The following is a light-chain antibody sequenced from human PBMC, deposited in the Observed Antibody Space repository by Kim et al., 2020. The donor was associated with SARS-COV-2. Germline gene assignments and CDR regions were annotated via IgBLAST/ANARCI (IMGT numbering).Light chain of an antibody. CDR3: MQGTHWPPYT. CDR2: KVS. Sequence: EVVLTQSPLSLAVTLGQPASISCRSSQSLIYSDGNTYLTWFQQRPGQSPRRLIYKVSNRDSGVPDRFSGSGSGTDFTLKISGVEAEDVGVYYGMQGTHWPPYTFGQGTKLEIK. J-gene: IGKJ2*01. V-gene: IGKV2-30*01. CDR1: QSLIYSDGNTY.